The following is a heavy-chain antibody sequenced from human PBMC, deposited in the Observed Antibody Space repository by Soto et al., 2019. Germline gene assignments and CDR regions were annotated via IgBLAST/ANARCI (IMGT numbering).Heavy chain of an antibody. CDR3: ARGGPAAGYDL. V-gene: IGHV1-8*01. CDR1: GYTFTSND. D-gene: IGHD6-13*01. J-gene: IGHJ4*02. Sequence: QVQLVQSGAEVKKPGASVKVSCKASGYTFTSNDINWVRQASGQGLEWMGWMNPNTGGSGYAQDFQGRITMTRDTATSTAYMELTSLGSDDTAGYYCARGGPAAGYDLWGQGTLVTVSS. CDR2: MNPNTGGS.